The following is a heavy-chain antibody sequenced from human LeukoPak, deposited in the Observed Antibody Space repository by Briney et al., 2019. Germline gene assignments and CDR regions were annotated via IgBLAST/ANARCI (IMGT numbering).Heavy chain of an antibody. V-gene: IGHV1-69*04. CDR2: IIPILGIA. CDR1: GGTFSSYA. J-gene: IGHJ3*02. Sequence: GASVKVSCKASGGTFSSYAISWVRQAPGQGLEWMGRIIPILGIANYAQKFQGRVTITADKSTSTAYMELSSLRSEDTAVYHCARAAEGYAFDIWGQGTMVTVSS. CDR3: ARAAEGYAFDI.